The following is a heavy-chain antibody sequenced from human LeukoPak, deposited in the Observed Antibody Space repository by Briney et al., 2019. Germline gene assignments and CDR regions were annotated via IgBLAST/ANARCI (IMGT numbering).Heavy chain of an antibody. CDR3: ASADCSSTSCYEFAAFDI. J-gene: IGHJ3*02. CDR1: GYTFTSYA. Sequence: ASVKVSCKASGYTFTSYAMNWVRQAPGQGLEWMGWINTNTGNPTYAQGFTGRFVFSLDTSVSTAYLQISSLKAEDTAVYYCASADCSSTSCYEFAAFDIWGQGTMVTVSS. V-gene: IGHV7-4-1*02. CDR2: INTNTGNP. D-gene: IGHD2-2*01.